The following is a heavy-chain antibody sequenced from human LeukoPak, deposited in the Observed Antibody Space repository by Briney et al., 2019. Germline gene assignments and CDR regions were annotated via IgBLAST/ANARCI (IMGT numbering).Heavy chain of an antibody. CDR1: GYTLTGYY. CDR3: ARDLGGSYTKDAFDI. Sequence: ASVKVSCKASGYTLTGYYIHWVRQAPGQGLEWMGWINPKSGGTRSAQKFQGRVTMTRDTSISTAYMELSTLKSDDTAVYYCARDLGGSYTKDAFDIWGQGTMVTVSS. V-gene: IGHV1-2*02. J-gene: IGHJ3*02. D-gene: IGHD2-2*02. CDR2: INPKSGGT.